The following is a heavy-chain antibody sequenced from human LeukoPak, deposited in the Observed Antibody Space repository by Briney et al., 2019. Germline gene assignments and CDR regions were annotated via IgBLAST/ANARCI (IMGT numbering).Heavy chain of an antibody. D-gene: IGHD3-9*01. CDR3: AREPPATGYYDY. Sequence: ASVKVSCKASGYTFTGYYMHWVRQAPGQGLEWMGWISAYNGNTNYAQKLQGRVTMTTDTSTSTAYMELRSLRSEDTAVYFCAREPPATGYYDYWGQGTLVTVSS. CDR2: ISAYNGNT. CDR1: GYTFTGYY. V-gene: IGHV1-18*04. J-gene: IGHJ4*02.